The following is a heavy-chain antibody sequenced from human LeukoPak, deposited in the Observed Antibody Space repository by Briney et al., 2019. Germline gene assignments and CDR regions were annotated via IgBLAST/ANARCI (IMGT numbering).Heavy chain of an antibody. V-gene: IGHV4-34*01. CDR1: GGSFSGHY. J-gene: IGHJ4*02. Sequence: SETLSLTCAVYGGSFSGHYWTWIRPSPGKGLEWIGEINHSGSTNYNASLKSRVTISVDTSKNRFSLRLSSVTAADTAVYYCARAPATAGTIDYWGQGTLVTVSS. CDR2: INHSGST. D-gene: IGHD1-7*01. CDR3: ARAPATAGTIDY.